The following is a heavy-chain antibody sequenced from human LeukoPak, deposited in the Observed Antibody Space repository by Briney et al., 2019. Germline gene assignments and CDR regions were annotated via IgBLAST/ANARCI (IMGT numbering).Heavy chain of an antibody. Sequence: GGSLRLSCKAPGFSFSDFAMSWVRQAPGKGLEWVSTMTGSGDTTYYADSVKGRFTVSRDNSDNTLYLHMNSLRAEDTAVYFCANPDSSGFYFSMRFDFWGQGTLVTVSS. CDR2: MTGSGDTT. V-gene: IGHV3-23*01. CDR3: ANPDSSGFYFSMRFDF. CDR1: GFSFSDFA. D-gene: IGHD3-22*01. J-gene: IGHJ4*02.